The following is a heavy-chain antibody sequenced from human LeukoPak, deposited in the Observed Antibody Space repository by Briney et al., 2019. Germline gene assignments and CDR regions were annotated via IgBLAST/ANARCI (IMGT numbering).Heavy chain of an antibody. Sequence: SETLSLTCTVSGASINNNFWTWIRQPPGKGLEWIGYIYSSGSANYNPSLKSRVIISGDTSKNQISLNLTSVTAADTAVYFCARHRDYYDTWGHGTLVTVSS. CDR1: GASINNNF. J-gene: IGHJ4*01. D-gene: IGHD3-22*01. CDR3: ARHRDYYDT. V-gene: IGHV4-59*08. CDR2: IYSSGSA.